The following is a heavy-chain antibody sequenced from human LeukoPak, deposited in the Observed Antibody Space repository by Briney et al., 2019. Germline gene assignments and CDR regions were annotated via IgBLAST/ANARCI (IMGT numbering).Heavy chain of an antibody. CDR3: ARTINDYGDSSFDY. V-gene: IGHV4-30-2*01. D-gene: IGHD4-17*01. CDR1: GGSISSGGYS. Sequence: TSETLSLTCTVSGGSISSGGYSWSWIRQPPGKGLEWIGYIYHSGSTYYNPSLKSRVTISVDRSKNQFSLKLSSVTAADTAVYYCARTINDYGDSSFDYWGQGTLVTVSS. J-gene: IGHJ4*02. CDR2: IYHSGST.